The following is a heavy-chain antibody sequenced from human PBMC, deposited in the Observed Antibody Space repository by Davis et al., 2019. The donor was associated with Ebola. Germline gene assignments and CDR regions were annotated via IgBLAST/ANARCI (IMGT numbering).Heavy chain of an antibody. J-gene: IGHJ5*02. V-gene: IGHV3-21*01. CDR3: AREVSIVVVPAAIDWFDP. D-gene: IGHD2-2*02. CDR1: GFTFSSYS. CDR2: ISSSSSYI. Sequence: GGSLRLSCAASGFTFSSYSMNWVRQAPGKELEWVSSISSSSSYIYYADSVKGRFTISRDNAKNSLYLQMNSLRAEDTAVYYCAREVSIVVVPAAIDWFDPWGQGTLVTVSS.